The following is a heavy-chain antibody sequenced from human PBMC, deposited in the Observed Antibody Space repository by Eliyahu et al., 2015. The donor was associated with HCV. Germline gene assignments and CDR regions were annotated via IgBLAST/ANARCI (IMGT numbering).Heavy chain of an antibody. CDR3: AREGSGDEGGYYYYMDV. CDR2: IYYSGNT. D-gene: IGHD7-27*01. Sequence: QVQLQESGPGLVKPSETLSLTCSVSGGSISGYYWSWVRQPPGKGLEWIGYIYYSGNTNYNPSLKRRVTMSLDRSKNQFSLKLSSVTAADTAVYYCAREGSGDEGGYYYYMDVWGKGTTVTVSS. V-gene: IGHV4-59*01. J-gene: IGHJ6*03. CDR1: GGSISGYY.